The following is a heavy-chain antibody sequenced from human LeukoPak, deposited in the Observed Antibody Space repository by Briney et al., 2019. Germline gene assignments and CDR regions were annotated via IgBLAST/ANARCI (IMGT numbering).Heavy chain of an antibody. V-gene: IGHV4-39*07. J-gene: IGHJ4*02. CDR3: ARTFGELSGWFFNY. Sequence: SETLSLTCTVSGGSISSSSYYWGWIRQPPGKGLEWIGSIYYSGSTYYNPSLKSRVTISVDTSKNQFSLKLSSVTAADTAVYYCARTFGELSGWFFNYWGQGTLVTVSS. D-gene: IGHD3-10*01. CDR2: IYYSGST. CDR1: GGSISSSSYY.